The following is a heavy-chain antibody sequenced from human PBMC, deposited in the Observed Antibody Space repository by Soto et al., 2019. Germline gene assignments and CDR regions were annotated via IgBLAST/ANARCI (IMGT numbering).Heavy chain of an antibody. J-gene: IGHJ4*02. Sequence: SETLSLTCTVSGGSISSSSYYWGWIRQPPGKGLEWIGSIYYSGSTYYNPSLKSRVTISVDTSKNQFSLKLSSVTAADTAVYYSARQLRFLEWLRDTYYFDYWGQGTLVTVSS. V-gene: IGHV4-39*01. CDR2: IYYSGST. D-gene: IGHD3-3*01. CDR3: ARQLRFLEWLRDTYYFDY. CDR1: GGSISSSSYY.